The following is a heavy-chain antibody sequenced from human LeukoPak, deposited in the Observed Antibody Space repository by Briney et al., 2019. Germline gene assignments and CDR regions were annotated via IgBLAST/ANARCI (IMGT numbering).Heavy chain of an antibody. J-gene: IGHJ3*02. D-gene: IGHD1-14*01. CDR2: IYYSGST. V-gene: IGHV4-39*01. CDR1: GGSISSSSYY. CDR3: ARWSFRREPAEAFDI. Sequence: PSETLSLTCTVSGGSISSSSYYWGWIRQPPGKGLEWIGSIYYSGSTYYNPSLKSRVTISVDTSKNQFSLKLSSVTAADTAVYYCARWSFRREPAEAFDIWGQGTMVTVSS.